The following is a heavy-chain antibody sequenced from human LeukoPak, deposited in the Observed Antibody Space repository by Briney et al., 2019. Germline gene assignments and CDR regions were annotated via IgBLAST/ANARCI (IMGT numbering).Heavy chain of an antibody. CDR1: GYTFTSYA. CDR2: INAGNGNT. J-gene: IGHJ4*02. D-gene: IGHD3-9*01. Sequence: ASVKVSCKASGYTFTSYAMHWVRQAPGQRLEWMGWINAGNGNTKYSQKFQGRVTITRDTSASTAYMELSSLRSEDTAVYYCARGREVLRYFDWLVEPFDYWGQGTLVTVSS. V-gene: IGHV1-3*01. CDR3: ARGREVLRYFDWLVEPFDY.